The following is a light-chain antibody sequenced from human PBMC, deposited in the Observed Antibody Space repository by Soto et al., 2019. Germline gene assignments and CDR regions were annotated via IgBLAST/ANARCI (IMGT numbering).Light chain of an antibody. CDR3: QQSYSTPYT. CDR1: QSISSY. V-gene: IGKV1-39*01. CDR2: AAS. Sequence: DIQMTQSPSSLSASVGDRVTITCRASQSISSYLNWYQQNPGKAPKLLIYAASSLQSGVPSRFSGSGSGTYFTLTISSLPPEDFATYYCQQSYSTPYTFGQGTKLEIK. J-gene: IGKJ2*01.